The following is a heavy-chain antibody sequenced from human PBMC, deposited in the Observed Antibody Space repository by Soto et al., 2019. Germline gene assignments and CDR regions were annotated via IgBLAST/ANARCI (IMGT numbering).Heavy chain of an antibody. CDR2: MYYSVSA. D-gene: IGHD2-15*01. CDR3: AKDQASGQGSFDS. Sequence: SETLSLTCTVSGSSISSSGYYWGWIRQPPGKGLEWVGSMYYSVSAYYNPSLKSRVTISVDTSKNQFSLELSSVTAADTALYYCAKDQASGQGSFDSWGQGTLVTVSS. V-gene: IGHV4-39*01. J-gene: IGHJ4*02. CDR1: GSSISSSGYY.